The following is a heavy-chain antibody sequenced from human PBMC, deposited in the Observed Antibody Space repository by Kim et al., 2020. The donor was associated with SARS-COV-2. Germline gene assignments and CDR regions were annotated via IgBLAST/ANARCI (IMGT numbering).Heavy chain of an antibody. J-gene: IGHJ4*01. D-gene: IGHD6-19*01. CDR1: GFPVSSNY. CDR3: ARGTYSSGWYGGYYFDY. V-gene: IGHV3-66*01. Sequence: GGSLRLSCAASGFPVSSNYRSWVRQPPGKGLEWVSVIYSGGSTYYAASLKGRFTISRDNSKNTLYLQMNSLRAEDTAVYYCARGTYSSGWYGGYYFDYWGQGTLVTVSS. CDR2: IYSGGST.